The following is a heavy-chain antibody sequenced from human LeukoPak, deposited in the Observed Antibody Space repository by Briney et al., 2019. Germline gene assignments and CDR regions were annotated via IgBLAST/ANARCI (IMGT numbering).Heavy chain of an antibody. CDR1: GYRFTSYW. V-gene: IGHV5-10-1*01. D-gene: IGHD2-15*01. Sequence: GESLKISCKGSGYRFTSYWISRVRQMPGKGLEWMGRIDPSDSYTTYSPSFQGHVTISADKSISTAYLPWSSLKASDTAMYYCARHPNCSGGTCLSAFDHWGQGTLVTVSS. J-gene: IGHJ4*02. CDR3: ARHPNCSGGTCLSAFDH. CDR2: IDPSDSYT.